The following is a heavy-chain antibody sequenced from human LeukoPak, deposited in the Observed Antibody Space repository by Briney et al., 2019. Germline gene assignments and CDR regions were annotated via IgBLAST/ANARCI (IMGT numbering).Heavy chain of an antibody. J-gene: IGHJ6*02. Sequence: ASVKVSCKASGYTFTSYYMHWVRQAPGQGLEWMGIINPSGGSTSYAQKFQGRVNMTRDTSTSTVYMELSSLRSEDTAVYYCARSYCSSTSCYFVHYYYYGMDVWGQGPTVTVSS. CDR2: INPSGGST. CDR1: GYTFTSYY. V-gene: IGHV1-46*01. CDR3: ARSYCSSTSCYFVHYYYYGMDV. D-gene: IGHD2-2*01.